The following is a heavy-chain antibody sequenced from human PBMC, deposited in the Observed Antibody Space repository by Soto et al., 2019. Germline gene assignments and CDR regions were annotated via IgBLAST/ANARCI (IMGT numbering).Heavy chain of an antibody. Sequence: GASVKVSCKASGYTFTSHGIIWVRQAPGQGLEWMGWISAYNGNTNYAQKFLDRVTMTTDTSTSTAYMELRSLRSEDTAVYYCARKERDGYNCLDYWGQGTLVTVSS. CDR1: GYTFTSHG. J-gene: IGHJ4*02. V-gene: IGHV1-18*01. CDR3: ARKERDGYNCLDY. CDR2: ISAYNGNT. D-gene: IGHD5-12*01.